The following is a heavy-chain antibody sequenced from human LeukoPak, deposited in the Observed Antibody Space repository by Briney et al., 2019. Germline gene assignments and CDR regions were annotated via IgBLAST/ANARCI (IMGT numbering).Heavy chain of an antibody. CDR3: ARAVRNQLLSDY. D-gene: IGHD2-2*01. J-gene: IGHJ4*02. V-gene: IGHV1-8*02. CDR2: MNPNSGNT. Sequence: GASVKVSCKASGYTFTGYYMHWVRQAPGQGLEWMGWMNPNSGNTGYVQRFQGRVTMTGDTSISTAYMELSSLMSDHTAVYYCARAVRNQLLSDYWGQGTLVTVSS. CDR1: GYTFTGYY.